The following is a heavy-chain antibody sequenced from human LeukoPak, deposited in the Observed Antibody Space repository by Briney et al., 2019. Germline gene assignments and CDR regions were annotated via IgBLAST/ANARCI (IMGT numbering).Heavy chain of an antibody. D-gene: IGHD6-13*01. Sequence: GGSLRLSCAASGFTFSNAWMSWVRQAPGKGLEWVGRIKSKTDGGTTDYAAPVKGRFTISRDDSKNTLYLQMNSLKTEDTAVYYCTTLLPPAAAGMTDYWGQGTLVTVSS. V-gene: IGHV3-15*01. CDR2: IKSKTDGGTT. CDR1: GFTFSNAW. CDR3: TTLLPPAAAGMTDY. J-gene: IGHJ4*02.